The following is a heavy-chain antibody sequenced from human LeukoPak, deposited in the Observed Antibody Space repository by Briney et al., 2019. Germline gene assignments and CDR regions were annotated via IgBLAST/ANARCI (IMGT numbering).Heavy chain of an antibody. CDR2: IIPIFGTA. CDR3: ARGGGDGYNLNWFDP. V-gene: IGHV1-69*13. Sequence: ASVKVSCKASGGTFSSYAISWVRQAPGQGLEWMGWIIPIFGTANYAQKFQGRVTITADESTSTAYMELSSLRSEDTAVYYCARGGGDGYNLNWFDPWGQGTLVTISS. J-gene: IGHJ5*02. D-gene: IGHD5-24*01. CDR1: GGTFSSYA.